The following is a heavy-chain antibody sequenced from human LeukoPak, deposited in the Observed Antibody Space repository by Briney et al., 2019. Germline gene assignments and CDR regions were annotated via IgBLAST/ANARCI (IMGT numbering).Heavy chain of an antibody. CDR2: IESGGSEK. D-gene: IGHD3-16*01. J-gene: IGHJ5*02. CDR3: GRLTTAYDTVDP. CDR1: GFTFKSAS. V-gene: IGHV3-7*05. Sequence: PGGSLRLSCVATGFTFKSASMSWVRQAPGEGLECVASIESGGSEKYYADSVKGRFTISRDNAKNSLYLQMNSLRAEDTAVYYCGRLTTAYDTVDPWGQGTLVTVSS.